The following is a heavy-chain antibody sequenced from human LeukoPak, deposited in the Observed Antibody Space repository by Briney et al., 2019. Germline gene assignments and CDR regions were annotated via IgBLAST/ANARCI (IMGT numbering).Heavy chain of an antibody. J-gene: IGHJ4*02. CDR1: GFTFSSYA. V-gene: IGHV3-23*01. D-gene: IGHD3-22*01. CDR2: ISGSGGST. Sequence: GGSLRLSCAASGFTFSSYAMSWVRQAPGKGLEWVSAISGSGGSTYYADSVKGRFTISRDNSKNTLYLQMNSLRAEDAAVYYCAKDRPNYYESNGHYYRLNGDYWGQGTLVTVSS. CDR3: AKDRPNYYESNGHYYRLNGDY.